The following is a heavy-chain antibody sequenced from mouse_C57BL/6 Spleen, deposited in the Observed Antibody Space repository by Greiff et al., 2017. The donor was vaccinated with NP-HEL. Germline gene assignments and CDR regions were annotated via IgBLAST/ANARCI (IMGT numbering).Heavy chain of an antibody. CDR3: ASYDGYYGGFAY. Sequence: VQLQQSGPELVKPGASVKISCKASGYAFSSSWMNWVKQRPGKGLEWIGRIYPGDGDTNYNGKFKGKATLTADKSSSTAYMQLSSLTSEDSAVYFCASYDGYYGGFAYWGHGTLVTVSA. V-gene: IGHV1-82*01. CDR1: GYAFSSSW. CDR2: IYPGDGDT. D-gene: IGHD2-3*01. J-gene: IGHJ3*01.